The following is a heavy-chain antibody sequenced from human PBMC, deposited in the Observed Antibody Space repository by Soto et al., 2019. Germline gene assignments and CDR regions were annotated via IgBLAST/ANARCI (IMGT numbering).Heavy chain of an antibody. D-gene: IGHD5-18*01. J-gene: IGHJ3*02. V-gene: IGHV1-18*01. CDR3: ARVMFPHYTAMVLDAFDI. CDR2: ISAYNGNT. Sequence: QVQLVQSGAEVKKPGASVKVSCKASGYTFTSYGISWVRQAPGQGLEWMGWISAYNGNTNYAQKLQGRVTMTTDTSTSTAYMELRSLRSDDTAVYYCARVMFPHYTAMVLDAFDIWGQGTMVTVSS. CDR1: GYTFTSYG.